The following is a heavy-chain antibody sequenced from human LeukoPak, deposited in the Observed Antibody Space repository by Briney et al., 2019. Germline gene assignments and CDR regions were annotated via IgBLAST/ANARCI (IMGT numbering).Heavy chain of an antibody. Sequence: PSETLSLTCAVYGGSFSGYYWSWIRQPPAKGLEWIGEINHSGSTNYNPSLKSRVTISVDTSKNQFSLKLSSVTAADTAVYYCARGRRAAAGFFDYWGQGTLVTVSS. D-gene: IGHD6-13*01. CDR3: ARGRRAAAGFFDY. CDR1: GGSFSGYY. V-gene: IGHV4-34*01. J-gene: IGHJ4*02. CDR2: INHSGST.